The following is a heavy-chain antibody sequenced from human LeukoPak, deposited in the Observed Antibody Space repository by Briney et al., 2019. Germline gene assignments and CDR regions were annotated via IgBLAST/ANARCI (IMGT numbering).Heavy chain of an antibody. D-gene: IGHD5-18*01. CDR1: GGSFSGYY. CDR2: INHSGST. CDR3: ASTGYSYVFDY. Sequence: PSETLSLTCAVYGGSFSGYYWSWIRQPPGKGLEWIGEINHSGSTNYNPSLKSRVTISVDTSKNQFSLKLSSVTAADTAVYYCASTGYSYVFDYGGKGTLVPVSS. J-gene: IGHJ4*02. V-gene: IGHV4-34*01.